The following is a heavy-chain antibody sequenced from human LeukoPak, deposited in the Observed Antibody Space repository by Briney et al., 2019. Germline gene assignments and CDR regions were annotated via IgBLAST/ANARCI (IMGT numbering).Heavy chain of an antibody. J-gene: IGHJ4*01. CDR2: ISPGGST. CDR3: ARAAYDSGILFDY. V-gene: IGHV4-34*01. Sequence: SETLSLTCAIYGGSFSGYYGSWIRQTPGKGLEWIGEISPGGSTNYNPSLKSRVTISVDTSENQFSLKVNSVTAADTAVYYCARAAYDSGILFDYWXXXXLVTVSS. CDR1: GGSFSGYY. D-gene: IGHD3-10*01.